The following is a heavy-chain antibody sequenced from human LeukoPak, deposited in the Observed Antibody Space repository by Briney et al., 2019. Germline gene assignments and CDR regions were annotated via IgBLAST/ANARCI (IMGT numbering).Heavy chain of an antibody. CDR2: IRYDGSNK. CDR1: GFTFSSYG. Sequence: GGSLRLSCAASGFTFSSYGMHWVRQAPGKGLEWVAFIRYDGSNKYYADSVKGRFTISRDNSKNKLYLQMNSLRAEDTAVYYCARGMGGYGDYGDYFDYWGQGTLVTVSS. J-gene: IGHJ4*02. V-gene: IGHV3-30*02. D-gene: IGHD4-17*01. CDR3: ARGMGGYGDYGDYFDY.